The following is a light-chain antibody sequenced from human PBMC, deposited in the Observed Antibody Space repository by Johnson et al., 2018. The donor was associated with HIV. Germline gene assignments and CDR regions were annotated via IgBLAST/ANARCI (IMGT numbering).Light chain of an antibody. CDR1: TSNIGSNY. Sequence: HSVLTQPPSVSAAPGQKINISCSGSTSNIGSNYVSWYQQLPGTAPKLLIYDTNKRPSGIPDRFSGSKSGTSATLGITGLQAGDEADYYCGTWDGTLSGVFGTGTKVTVL. CDR2: DTN. J-gene: IGLJ1*01. V-gene: IGLV1-51*01. CDR3: GTWDGTLSGV.